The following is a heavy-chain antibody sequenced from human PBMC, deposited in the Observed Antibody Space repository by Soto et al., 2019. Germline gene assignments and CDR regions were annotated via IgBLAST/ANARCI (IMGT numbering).Heavy chain of an antibody. CDR3: ATSVDYGWFDP. V-gene: IGHV4-4*02. Sequence: SETLSLTCAVSGGSISSNKWWNWVRQPPGKGLEWIGEVFHSGSTKYNPSLKSRVTISVDTSKNQFFLTLSSVTAADTAVYYCATSVDYGWFDPWGQETLVTVSS. J-gene: IGHJ5*02. CDR2: VFHSGST. D-gene: IGHD3-16*01. CDR1: GGSISSNKW.